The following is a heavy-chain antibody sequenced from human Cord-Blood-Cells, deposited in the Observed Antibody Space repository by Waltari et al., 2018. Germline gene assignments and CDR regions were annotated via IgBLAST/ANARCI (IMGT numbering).Heavy chain of an antibody. Sequence: VQLVQSGAEVTKPGESRQFSCNGSGYSFTSHWIGTVLPVHGKGLEWMGIIYPGDSDTRYSPSFQGQVTISADKSISTAYLQWSSLKASDTAMYYCARRGIAAAGTVDWFDPWGQGTLVTVSS. CDR1: GYSFTSHW. CDR2: IYPGDSDT. V-gene: IGHV5-51*03. J-gene: IGHJ5*02. CDR3: ARRGIAAAGTVDWFDP. D-gene: IGHD6-13*01.